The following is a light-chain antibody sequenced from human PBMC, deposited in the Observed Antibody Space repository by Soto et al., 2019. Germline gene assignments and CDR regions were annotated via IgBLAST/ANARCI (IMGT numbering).Light chain of an antibody. Sequence: EIVLTQSPGTLSLSSGVRATLSFRASQSVSRRLAWYQHRPGQSPRLLISGASMRASGVPVRFSGSGSGTDFTLTISRLEPEDFAVYYCQHYGETPITFGLGTRLEIK. CDR2: GAS. J-gene: IGKJ5*01. V-gene: IGKV3-20*01. CDR3: QHYGETPIT. CDR1: QSVSRR.